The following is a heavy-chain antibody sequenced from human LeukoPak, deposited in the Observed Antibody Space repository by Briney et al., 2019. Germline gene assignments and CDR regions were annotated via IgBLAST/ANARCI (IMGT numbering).Heavy chain of an antibody. D-gene: IGHD6-13*01. J-gene: IGHJ6*02. CDR3: ARGTSPGYSSSWYLYYYYGMDV. Sequence: SETLSLTCTVSGGSISSYYWSWIRQPPGEGLEWIGYIYYSGSTNYNPSLKSRVTISVDTSKNQFSLKLSSVTAADTAVYYCARGTSPGYSSSWYLYYYYGMDVWGQGTTVTVSS. V-gene: IGHV4-59*01. CDR1: GGSISSYY. CDR2: IYYSGST.